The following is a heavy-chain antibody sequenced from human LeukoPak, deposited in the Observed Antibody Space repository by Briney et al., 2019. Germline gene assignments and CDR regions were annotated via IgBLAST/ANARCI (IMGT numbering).Heavy chain of an antibody. CDR2: ISSSSSYI. CDR3: ARAPRATPGPYDSSGPPDY. Sequence: GGSLRLSCAASGFTFSSYSMNWVRQAPGRGLEWVSSISSSSSYIYYADSVKGRFTISRDNAKNSLYLQMNSLRAEDTTVYYCARAPRATPGPYDSSGPPDYWGQGTLVTVSS. CDR1: GFTFSSYS. D-gene: IGHD3-22*01. J-gene: IGHJ4*02. V-gene: IGHV3-21*01.